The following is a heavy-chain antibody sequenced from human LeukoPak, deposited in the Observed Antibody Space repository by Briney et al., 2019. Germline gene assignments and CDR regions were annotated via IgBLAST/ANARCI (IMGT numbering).Heavy chain of an antibody. CDR3: ARLGFWSVHRVYAMDV. CDR1: GGCISSDY. J-gene: IGHJ6*02. D-gene: IGHD3-3*01. CDR2: IYYSGST. Sequence: SETLSLTCTVSGGCISSDYWSWIRQPPGKGLEWIGYIYYSGSTNYNPSLKSRVTISVDTSKNQFSLKLSSVTAADTAVYYCARLGFWSVHRVYAMDVWGQGTTVTVSS. V-gene: IGHV4-59*08.